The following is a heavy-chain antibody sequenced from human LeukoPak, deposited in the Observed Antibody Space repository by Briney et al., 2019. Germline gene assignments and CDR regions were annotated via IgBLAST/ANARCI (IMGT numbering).Heavy chain of an antibody. V-gene: IGHV1-8*01. CDR2: MNPNSGNT. J-gene: IGHJ3*02. D-gene: IGHD7-27*01. CDR3: ARRTGFFDAFDI. CDR1: GYTFTSYD. Sequence: ASVKVSCKASGYTFTSYDINWVRQATGQGLEWMGWMNPNSGNTGYAQKFQGRVTMTRNTSISTAYMELSSLRSEDTAVYYCARRTGFFDAFDIWGQGTMVTVSS.